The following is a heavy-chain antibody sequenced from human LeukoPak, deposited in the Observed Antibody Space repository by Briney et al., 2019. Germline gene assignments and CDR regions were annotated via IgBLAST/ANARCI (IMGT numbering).Heavy chain of an antibody. CDR1: GGSISSGGYY. V-gene: IGHV4-31*03. Sequence: SETLSLTCTVSGGSISSGGYYWSWTRQHPGKGLEWIGYIYYSGSTYYNPSLKSRVTISVDTSKNQFSLKLSSVTAADTAVYYCARDYDPYAFDIWGEGTMVTVSS. CDR2: IYYSGST. CDR3: ARDYDPYAFDI. J-gene: IGHJ3*02. D-gene: IGHD3-16*01.